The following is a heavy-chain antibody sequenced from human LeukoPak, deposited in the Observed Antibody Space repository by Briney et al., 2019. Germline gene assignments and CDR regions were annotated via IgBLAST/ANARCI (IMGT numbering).Heavy chain of an antibody. V-gene: IGHV4-4*02. D-gene: IGHD3-9*01. CDR1: GGSISSSNW. J-gene: IGHJ2*01. Sequence: SETLSLTCAVSGGSISSSNWWSWVRQPPGKGLEWIGEIYHSGSTNYNPSLKSRVTVSVDTSKNQFSLKLSSVTAADTAVYSCARERFLIYDILTGPREYFDLWGRGTLVTVSS. CDR2: IYHSGST. CDR3: ARERFLIYDILTGPREYFDL.